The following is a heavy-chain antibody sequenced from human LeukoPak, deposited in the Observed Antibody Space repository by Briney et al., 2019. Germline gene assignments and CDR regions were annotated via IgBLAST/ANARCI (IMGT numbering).Heavy chain of an antibody. D-gene: IGHD3-9*01. Sequence: GGSLRLSCAASGFTFSSYAMSWVRQAPGKGLEWVSAISGSGGSTYYADSVKGPFTISRDNSKNTLYLQMISLRAEDTAVYYCAKAALPASYDILTGYYRRHYYFDYWGEGTLVTVSS. V-gene: IGHV3-23*01. CDR1: GFTFSSYA. CDR3: AKAALPASYDILTGYYRRHYYFDY. J-gene: IGHJ4*02. CDR2: ISGSGGST.